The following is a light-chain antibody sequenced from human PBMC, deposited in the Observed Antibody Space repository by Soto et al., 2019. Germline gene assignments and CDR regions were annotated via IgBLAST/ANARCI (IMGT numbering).Light chain of an antibody. V-gene: IGKV3-20*01. CDR3: QQFDSSRMYS. CDR2: GGS. Sequence: EIVLTQSPGTLSLSPGERATLSCRASQSVTSTYLAWYQQKPGQSPRLIIYGGSTRASGFPDRFRGGGSGTDFTLTISRLEPEDSAVYYCHCQQFDSSRMYSFGQGTKLEI. CDR1: QSVTSTY. J-gene: IGKJ2*03.